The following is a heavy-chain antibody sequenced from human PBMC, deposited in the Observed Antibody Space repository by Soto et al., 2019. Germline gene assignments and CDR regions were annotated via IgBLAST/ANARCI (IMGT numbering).Heavy chain of an antibody. CDR1: GGTFSRHA. Sequence: QVQLVQSGAEVRKPGSSVKVSCKASGGTFSRHAIRWVRQAPGQGLEWMGGIIPIFGTANHAQKIQGRVTIIADESTSTVYMELSSLRSEDTAMYYCARGWGYDSTDYYYAYWAQGTLVIVSS. D-gene: IGHD3-22*01. V-gene: IGHV1-69*01. J-gene: IGHJ4*02. CDR3: ARGWGYDSTDYYYAY. CDR2: IIPIFGTA.